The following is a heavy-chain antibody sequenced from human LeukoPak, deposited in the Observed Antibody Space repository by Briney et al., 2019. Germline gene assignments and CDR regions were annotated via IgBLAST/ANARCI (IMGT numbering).Heavy chain of an antibody. D-gene: IGHD3-3*01. J-gene: IGHJ4*02. Sequence: GGSLRLSCAASEFTFSNYAMGWVRQAPGKGLEWVSTISGSAAATYYTDSVKGRFTISRDDSKNTLYLQMNRLRAEDTAVYYCVKDQDFYPIGVDYWGQGTLVTVSS. CDR3: VKDQDFYPIGVDY. CDR2: ISGSAAAT. CDR1: EFTFSNYA. V-gene: IGHV3-23*01.